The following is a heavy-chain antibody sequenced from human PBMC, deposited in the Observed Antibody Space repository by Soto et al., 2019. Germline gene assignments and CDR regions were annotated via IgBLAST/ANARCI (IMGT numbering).Heavy chain of an antibody. J-gene: IGHJ6*02. CDR2: IKQDGSEK. CDR3: ARDGGYCSGGSCNYYYYYGMDV. D-gene: IGHD2-15*01. Sequence: GGSLRLSCAASGFTFSSYWMSWVRQAPGKGLEWVANIKQDGSEKYYVDSVKGRFTISRDNAKNSLYLQMNSLRAEDTAVYYCARDGGYCSGGSCNYYYYYGMDVWGQGTTVTVSS. V-gene: IGHV3-7*01. CDR1: GFTFSSYW.